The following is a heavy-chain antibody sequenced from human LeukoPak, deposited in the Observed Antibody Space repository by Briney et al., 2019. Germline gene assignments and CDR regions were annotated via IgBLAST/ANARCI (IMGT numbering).Heavy chain of an antibody. V-gene: IGHV1-69*13. CDR2: IIPIFGTA. CDR3: ARGLPLDAFDI. D-gene: IGHD5/OR15-5a*01. Sequence: ASVKVSCKASGGTFSSYAISWVRQAPGQGLEWMGGIIPIFGTANYAQKFQGRVTITADESASTAYMELSSLRSEDTAVYYCARGLPLDAFDIWGQGTMVTVSS. J-gene: IGHJ3*02. CDR1: GGTFSSYA.